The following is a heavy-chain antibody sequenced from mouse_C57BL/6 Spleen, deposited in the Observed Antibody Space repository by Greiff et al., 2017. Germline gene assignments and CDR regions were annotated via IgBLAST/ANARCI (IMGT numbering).Heavy chain of an antibody. Sequence: VQLQQSGAELVRPGASVKLSCKASGYTFTDYYINWVKQRPGQGLEWIARIYPGSGNTYYNEKFKGKATLTAEKSSSTAYMQLSSLTSEDSAVYFCARDYDYGERYFDVWGTGTTVTVSS. CDR2: IYPGSGNT. D-gene: IGHD2-4*01. J-gene: IGHJ1*03. CDR3: ARDYDYGERYFDV. V-gene: IGHV1-76*01. CDR1: GYTFTDYY.